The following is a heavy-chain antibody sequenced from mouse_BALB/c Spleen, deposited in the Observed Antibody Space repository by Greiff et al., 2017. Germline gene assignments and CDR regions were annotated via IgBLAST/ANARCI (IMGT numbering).Heavy chain of an antibody. CDR2: IDPANGNT. V-gene: IGHV14-3*02. J-gene: IGHJ3*01. CDR3: TRHGNYGNWFAY. D-gene: IGHD2-1*01. Sequence: VQLQQSGAELVKPGASVKLSCTASGFNIKDTYMHWVKQRPEQGLEWIGRIDPANGNTKYDPKFQGKATITADTSSSTAYMQLSSLTSEDSAVYYCTRHGNYGNWFAYWGQGTLVTVSA. CDR1: GFNIKDTY.